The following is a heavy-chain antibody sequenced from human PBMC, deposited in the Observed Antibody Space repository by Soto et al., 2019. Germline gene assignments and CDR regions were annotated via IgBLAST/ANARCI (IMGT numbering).Heavy chain of an antibody. CDR1: GFTFDDYA. V-gene: IGHV3-9*01. D-gene: IGHD1-26*01. CDR3: ANGRGFMGYYFDY. CDR2: ISWNSGSI. J-gene: IGHJ4*02. Sequence: EVQLVESGGGLVQPGRSLRLSCAASGFTFDDYAMHWVRQAPGKGLEWVSGISWNSGSIGYADSVKGRFTISRDNAKNSLYLQMNSLRAEDTALYYCANGRGFMGYYFDYWGQGTLVTVSS.